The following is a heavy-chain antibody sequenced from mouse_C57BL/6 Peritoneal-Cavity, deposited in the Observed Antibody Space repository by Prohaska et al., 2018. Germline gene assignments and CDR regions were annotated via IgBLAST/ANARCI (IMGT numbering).Heavy chain of an antibody. CDR1: GYTFTDYE. CDR3: TRSDTPRWDY. V-gene: IGHV1-15*01. CDR2: IDPDTGGT. Sequence: QVQLQQSGAELVRPGASVTLSCKASGYTFTDYEMHWVMQTPVHGLEWIGAIDPDTGGTAYNQKFKGKAILTADKASSTAYIELRSLTSEDSAVYYCTRSDTPRWDYWGQGTSVTVSS. J-gene: IGHJ4*01.